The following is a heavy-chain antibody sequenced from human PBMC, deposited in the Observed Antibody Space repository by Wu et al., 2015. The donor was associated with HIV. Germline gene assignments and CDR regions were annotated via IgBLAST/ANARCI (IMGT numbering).Heavy chain of an antibody. CDR2: ISAYNGNT. CDR3: ASVVAITDWDSNWFDP. CDR1: GYTFTSYG. V-gene: IGHV1-18*01. J-gene: IGHJ5*02. D-gene: IGHD3/OR15-3a*01. Sequence: QVQLVQSGAEVKKPGASVKVSCKASGYTFTSYGISWVRQAPGQGLEWMGWISAYNGNTNYAQKLQGRVTMTTDTSTSTAYMELRSLRSDDTAAYYCASVVAITDWDSNWFDPWGPGNPGSPSPQ.